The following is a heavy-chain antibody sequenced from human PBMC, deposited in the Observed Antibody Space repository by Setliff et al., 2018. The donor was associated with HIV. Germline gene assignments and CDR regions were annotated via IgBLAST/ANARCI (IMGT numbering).Heavy chain of an antibody. CDR3: ARGGLGGVGAIDY. J-gene: IGHJ4*02. CDR1: GGSFSGYY. D-gene: IGHD2-15*01. CDR2: IIHSGGT. Sequence: SETLSLTCAVYGGSFSGYYWTWIRQPPGRGLEWIGEIIHSGGTNYNRSLKSRVTISGDTSKNQFSLNLSSVTAADTAVYYGARGGLGGVGAIDYWSQGTLVTVSS. V-gene: IGHV4-34*01.